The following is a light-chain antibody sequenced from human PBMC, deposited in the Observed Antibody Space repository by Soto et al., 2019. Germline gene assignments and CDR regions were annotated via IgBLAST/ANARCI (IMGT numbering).Light chain of an antibody. J-gene: IGLJ1*01. CDR2: DDC. CDR3: HVWDSSSEHV. V-gene: IGLV3-21*02. Sequence: SYELTQPPSVSVAPGQTARITCGGNNIGSKSVHWYQQKPGQAPVLVVDDDCDRPSGIPERFSGSNAGNTATLTISRVEAGDEADYFCHVWDSSSEHVFGTGTKVTVL. CDR1: NIGSKS.